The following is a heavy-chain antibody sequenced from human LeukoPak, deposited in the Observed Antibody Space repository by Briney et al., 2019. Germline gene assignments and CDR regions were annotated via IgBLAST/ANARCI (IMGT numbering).Heavy chain of an antibody. CDR2: ISGSGGST. V-gene: IGHV3-23*01. CDR3: AKGGAVSSKSITMVRGTRRYYYYMDV. CDR1: GFTFSSHG. D-gene: IGHD3-10*01. Sequence: GGSLRLSCAASGFTFSSHGMSWVRQAPGKGLEWVSAISGSGGSTYYADSVKGRFTISRDNSKNTLYVEMNSMRAEDTAVYYCAKGGAVSSKSITMVRGTRRYYYYMDVWGKGTTVTISS. J-gene: IGHJ6*03.